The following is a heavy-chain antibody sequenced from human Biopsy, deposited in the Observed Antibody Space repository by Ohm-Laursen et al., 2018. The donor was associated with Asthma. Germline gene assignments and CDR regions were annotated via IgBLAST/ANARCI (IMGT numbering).Heavy chain of an antibody. J-gene: IGHJ4*02. CDR2: ITGSGGTT. Sequence: GSLRLSCAASGFTFSSSAMSWVRQAPGKGLERVSAITGSGGTTYYADSARGRFTISRDNSKSTLFLQMDSLSAEDTAVYYCAKDFRGIAVAGDRGFDYWGQGTLVTVSS. D-gene: IGHD6-19*01. V-gene: IGHV3-23*01. CDR3: AKDFRGIAVAGDRGFDY. CDR1: GFTFSSSA.